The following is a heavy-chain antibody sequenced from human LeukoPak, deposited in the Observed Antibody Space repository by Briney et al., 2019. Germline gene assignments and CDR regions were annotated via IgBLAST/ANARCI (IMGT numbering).Heavy chain of an antibody. CDR1: GGSVSSGSYY. CDR3: ARVLRGKNDN. CDR2: SYYNGNP. D-gene: IGHD4-23*01. J-gene: IGHJ4*02. Sequence: SETLSLTCTVSGGSVSSGSYYWSWIRQPPGKGLEWIGNSYYNGNPNYNPSLKSRVTISVDKSKNQFSLKLSSVTAADTAVYYCARVLRGKNDNWGQGTLVTVSS. V-gene: IGHV4-61*01.